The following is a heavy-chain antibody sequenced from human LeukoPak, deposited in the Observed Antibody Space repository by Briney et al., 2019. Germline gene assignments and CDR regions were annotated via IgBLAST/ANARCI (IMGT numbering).Heavy chain of an antibody. CDR3: ARDVRRRSASNYFDY. V-gene: IGHV4-30-4*01. J-gene: IGHJ4*02. Sequence: SQTLSLTCTVSGGSISSGDYYWSWIRQPPGKGLEWIGYIYYSGRTYYNPSLKSRVTISADTSKNHFSLNVSSVTAADTAVYYCARDVRRRSASNYFDYWGQGTLVTVSS. D-gene: IGHD2-15*01. CDR1: GGSISSGDYY. CDR2: IYYSGRT.